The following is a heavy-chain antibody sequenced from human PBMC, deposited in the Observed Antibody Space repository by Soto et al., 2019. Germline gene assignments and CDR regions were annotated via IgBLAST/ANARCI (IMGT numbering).Heavy chain of an antibody. D-gene: IGHD6-19*01. CDR1: GYTFTDYY. V-gene: IGHV1-2*02. CDR3: ARDQSPSSGWPGMDV. CDR2: INPKSGGT. J-gene: IGHJ6*02. Sequence: ASVKVSCKAFGYTFTDYYMHWVRHAPGQGLERMGCINPKSGGTNYAQKFQGRVTMTRDTSISTAYMELNRLRYDDTAVYYCARDQSPSSGWPGMDVWGQGTTVTVSS.